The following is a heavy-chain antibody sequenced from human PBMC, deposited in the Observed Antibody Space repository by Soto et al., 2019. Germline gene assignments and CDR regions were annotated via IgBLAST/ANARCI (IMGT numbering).Heavy chain of an antibody. D-gene: IGHD3-10*01. Sequence: QVPLVESGGGVVQPGRSLRLSYAAAGFSFSTYGMHWVRQAPGKGLEWVAVISYEGSTKYYADSMKGQFTISRDNSKNTLYLQMKNLRPEDTAVYYCARDLYLYGSGSTIDYWGQGTLVTVSS. CDR3: ARDLYLYGSGSTIDY. V-gene: IGHV3-30-3*01. J-gene: IGHJ4*02. CDR2: ISYEGSTK. CDR1: GFSFSTYG.